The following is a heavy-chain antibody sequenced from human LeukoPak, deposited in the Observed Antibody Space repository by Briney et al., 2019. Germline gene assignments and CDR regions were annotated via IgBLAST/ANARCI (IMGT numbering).Heavy chain of an antibody. J-gene: IGHJ4*02. CDR1: GGSISSSSYY. CDR2: IYYSGST. D-gene: IGHD5-24*01. V-gene: IGHV4-39*07. CDR3: ARVPVEMATIRDY. Sequence: SSETLSLTCTVSGGSISSSSYYWGWIRQPPGKGLEWIGSIYYSGSTYYNPSLKSRVTISVDTSKNQFSLKLSSVTAADTAVYYCARVPVEMATIRDYWGQGTLVTVSS.